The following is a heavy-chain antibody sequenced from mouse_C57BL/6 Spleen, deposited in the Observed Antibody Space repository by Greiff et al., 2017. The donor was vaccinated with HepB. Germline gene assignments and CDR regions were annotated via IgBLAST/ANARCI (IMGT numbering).Heavy chain of an antibody. V-gene: IGHV1-64*01. CDR2: IHPNSGST. D-gene: IGHD2-3*01. CDR1: GYTFTSYW. CDR3: ARGGYYPRWYFDV. Sequence: VQLQQPGAELVKPGASVKLSCKASGYTFTSYWMHWVKQRPGQGLEWIGMIHPNSGSTNYNEKFKSKATLTVDKSSSTAYMQLSSLTSEHSAVYYCARGGYYPRWYFDVWGTGTTVTVSS. J-gene: IGHJ1*03.